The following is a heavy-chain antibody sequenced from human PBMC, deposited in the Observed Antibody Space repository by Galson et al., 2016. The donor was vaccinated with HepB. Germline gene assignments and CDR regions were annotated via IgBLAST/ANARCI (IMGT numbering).Heavy chain of an antibody. CDR1: GYTLTQLS. D-gene: IGHD3-10*01. Sequence: SVKVSCKVSGYTLTQLSIHWVRQAAGKGLEWMGGIITILGSANYAQKFQGRVTITADESTRTAYMELSSLRSEDTAVYYCARGRALWFGEGTPYYGMDVWGQGTTITVSS. V-gene: IGHV1-69*13. CDR3: ARGRALWFGEGTPYYGMDV. CDR2: IITILGSA. J-gene: IGHJ6*02.